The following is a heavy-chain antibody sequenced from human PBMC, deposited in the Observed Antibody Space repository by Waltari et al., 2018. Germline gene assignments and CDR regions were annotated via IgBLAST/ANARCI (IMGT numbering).Heavy chain of an antibody. Sequence: EVQLEQSGAEVKGPGESLKISCKGSGYTFSSQWIAWVRWLPGQALEWMGIIYPGDSDTRYSPSFQGQVTISADKSISTAYLQWRSLKASVTGIYYCARRGRGEEGRWFDPWGQGTMVTVSS. J-gene: IGHJ5*02. CDR3: ARRGRGEEGRWFDP. D-gene: IGHD2-15*01. V-gene: IGHV5-51*01. CDR2: IYPGDSDT. CDR1: GYTFSSQW.